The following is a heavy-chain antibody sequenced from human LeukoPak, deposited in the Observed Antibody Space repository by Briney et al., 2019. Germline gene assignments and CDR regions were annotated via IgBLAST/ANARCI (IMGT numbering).Heavy chain of an antibody. CDR1: GGSFSGYY. V-gene: IGHV4-59*01. J-gene: IGHJ3*01. Sequence: SETLSLTCAVYGGSFSGYYWSWIRQPPGKGLEWIGYIYYSGSANYNPSLKSRVTISVDTSKNQFSLKLSSVTAADTAVYYCAGDVMSTALDAFDVWGQGTVVTVSS. D-gene: IGHD1-1*01. CDR2: IYYSGSA. CDR3: AGDVMSTALDAFDV.